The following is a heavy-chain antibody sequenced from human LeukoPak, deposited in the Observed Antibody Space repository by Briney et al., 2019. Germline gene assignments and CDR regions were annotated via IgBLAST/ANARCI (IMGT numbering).Heavy chain of an antibody. D-gene: IGHD3-22*01. J-gene: IGHJ3*02. CDR1: GFSLRNARMG. Sequence: SGSTLVKPTETLTLTCTVSGFSLRNARMGVSWIRQPPGKALEWLAHIFSNDEKSYSTSLKSRLTISKDTSKSQVVLTMTNMDPVDTATYYCARDYDSSANDAFDIWGQGTMVTVSS. CDR3: ARDYDSSANDAFDI. V-gene: IGHV2-26*01. CDR2: IFSNDEK.